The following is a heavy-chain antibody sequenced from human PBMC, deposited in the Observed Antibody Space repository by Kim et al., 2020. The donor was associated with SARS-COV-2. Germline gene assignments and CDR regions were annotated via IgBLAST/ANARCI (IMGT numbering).Heavy chain of an antibody. CDR3: AKGSWPYYYYGMDV. D-gene: IGHD1-26*01. CDR2: ISGSGGST. V-gene: IGHV3-23*01. J-gene: IGHJ6*02. Sequence: GGSLRLSCAASGFTFSSYAMSWVRQAPGKGLEWVSAISGSGGSTYYADSVKDRFTISRDNSKNTLYLQMNSLRAEDTAVYYCAKGSWPYYYYGMDVWGQGTTVTVSS. CDR1: GFTFSSYA.